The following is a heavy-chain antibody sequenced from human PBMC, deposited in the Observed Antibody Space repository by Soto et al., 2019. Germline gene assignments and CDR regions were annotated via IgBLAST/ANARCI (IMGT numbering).Heavy chain of an antibody. J-gene: IGHJ5*02. CDR3: ARGRGSYYWIDWFDP. D-gene: IGHD1-26*01. CDR2: INPNSGGT. CDR1: GYTFTGYY. Sequence: QVQLVQSGAEVKKPGASVKVSCKASGYTFTGYYMHWVRQAPGQGLEWMGWINPNSGGTGYAQKFQGRVTMTRNTSISTAYMELSSLRSEDTAVYYCARGRGSYYWIDWFDPWGQGTLVTVSS. V-gene: IGHV1-8*02.